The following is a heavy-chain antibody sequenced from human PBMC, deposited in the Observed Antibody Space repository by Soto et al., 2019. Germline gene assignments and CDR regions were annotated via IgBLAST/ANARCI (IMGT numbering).Heavy chain of an antibody. J-gene: IGHJ4*02. CDR2: IYYSGST. D-gene: IGHD3-3*01. Sequence: QVQLQESGPGLVKPSETLSLTCTVSGGSISSYYWSWIRQPPGKGLEWIGYIYYSGSTNYNPSLKSRVTISVDTSKNQFSLKLSSVTAADTAVYYCARHFGVVTYEYYFDYWGQGTLVTVSS. CDR3: ARHFGVVTYEYYFDY. V-gene: IGHV4-59*01. CDR1: GGSISSYY.